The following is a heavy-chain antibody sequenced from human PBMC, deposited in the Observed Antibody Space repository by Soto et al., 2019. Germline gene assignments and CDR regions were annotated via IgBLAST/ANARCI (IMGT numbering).Heavy chain of an antibody. CDR3: APPAYGDYWYFDP. D-gene: IGHD4-17*01. J-gene: IGHJ2*01. CDR2: IVVGSGHT. CDR1: GFPFSSPV. V-gene: IGHV1-58*01. Sequence: QMQLVQSGPEVKKPGTSVKVSCKASGFPFSSPVVQWVRQGRGQRLEWIGWIVVGSGHTKYAQKFQERVSITRDMSTSTAYMELTRLGSEETAMYYCAPPAYGDYWYFDPWGRGTLVTVSP.